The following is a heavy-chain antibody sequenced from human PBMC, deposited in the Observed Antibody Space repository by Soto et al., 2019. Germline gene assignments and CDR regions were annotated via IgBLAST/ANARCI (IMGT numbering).Heavy chain of an antibody. D-gene: IGHD3-16*01. CDR2: INGYNGNT. CDR3: ARMGDVPYYYYGMDV. J-gene: IGHJ6*02. CDR1: GYTFTSYG. V-gene: IGHV1-18*01. Sequence: QVQLVQSGAEVKKPGASVKVSCKASGYTFTSYGISWVRQAPGQGLEWMGWINGYNGNTNHAQKLQGRVTMSTDTSTSTAYLELRRLGSDDSAVDYCARMGDVPYYYYGMDVWGQGITVTVSS.